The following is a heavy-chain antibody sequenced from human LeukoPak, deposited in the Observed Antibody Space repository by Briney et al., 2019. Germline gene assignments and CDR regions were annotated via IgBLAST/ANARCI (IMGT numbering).Heavy chain of an antibody. CDR1: GGTFSSYA. J-gene: IGHJ4*02. Sequence: SVKVSCKASGGTFSSYAISWVRQAPGQGREWMGGIIPIFGTANYAQKFQGRVTITADESTSTAYMELSSLRSEDTAVYYCAKDMSDHYLVRGVIGFDYWGQGTLVTVSS. CDR2: IIPIFGTA. CDR3: AKDMSDHYLVRGVIGFDY. D-gene: IGHD3-10*01. V-gene: IGHV1-69*13.